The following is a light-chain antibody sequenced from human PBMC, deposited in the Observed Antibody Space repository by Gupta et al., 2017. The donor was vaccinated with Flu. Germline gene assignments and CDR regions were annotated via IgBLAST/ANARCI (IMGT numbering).Light chain of an antibody. CDR2: DDD. CDR3: QVWDDPSGQMV. V-gene: IGLV3-21*02. Sequence: GETATITCGGNKVGGKTVHWYQQKAGQAPVLVVYDDDDRPSGIPERFSGSNYGDTATLTIRRVEAGDEADYYCQVWDDPSGQMVFGGGTRLTVL. J-gene: IGLJ2*01. CDR1: KVGGKT.